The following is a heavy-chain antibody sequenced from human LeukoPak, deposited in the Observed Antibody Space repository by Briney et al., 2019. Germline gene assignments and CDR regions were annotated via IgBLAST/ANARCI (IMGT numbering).Heavy chain of an antibody. CDR3: ARGNDYGDYVWKEYFDY. D-gene: IGHD4-17*01. V-gene: IGHV3-33*01. J-gene: IGHJ4*02. CDR1: GFTFSSYG. Sequence: GGSLRLSCAASGFTFSSYGMHWVRQALGKGLEWVAVIWYDGSNKYYADSVKGRFTISRDNSKNTLYLQMNSLRAEDTAVYYCARGNDYGDYVWKEYFDYWGQGTLVTVSS. CDR2: IWYDGSNK.